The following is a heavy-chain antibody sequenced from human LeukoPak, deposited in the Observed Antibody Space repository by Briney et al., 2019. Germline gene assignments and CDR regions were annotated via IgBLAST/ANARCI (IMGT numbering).Heavy chain of an antibody. Sequence: GASVKVSCKAFGYTFTSYGISWVRQAPGQGLEWMGWISAYNGNTNYAQKLQGRVTMTTDTSTSTAYMELRSLRSDDTAVYYCARGVAARLFFYFDYWGQGTLVTVSS. D-gene: IGHD6-6*01. CDR2: ISAYNGNT. V-gene: IGHV1-18*01. CDR1: GYTFTSYG. CDR3: ARGVAARLFFYFDY. J-gene: IGHJ4*02.